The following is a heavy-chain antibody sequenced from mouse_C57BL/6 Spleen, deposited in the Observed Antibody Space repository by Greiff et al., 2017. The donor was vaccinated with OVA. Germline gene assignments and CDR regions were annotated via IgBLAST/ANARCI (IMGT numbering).Heavy chain of an antibody. CDR1: GFTFSDYG. J-gene: IGHJ1*03. CDR3: ARPGNYGDWYFDV. V-gene: IGHV5-17*01. D-gene: IGHD2-1*01. Sequence: EVQLVESGGGLVKPGGSLKLSCAASGFTFSDYGMHWVRQAPEKGLAWVAYISSGSSTIYYADTVKGRFTISRDNAKNTLFLQMTSLRSEDTAMYYCARPGNYGDWYFDVWGTGTTVTVSS. CDR2: ISSGSSTI.